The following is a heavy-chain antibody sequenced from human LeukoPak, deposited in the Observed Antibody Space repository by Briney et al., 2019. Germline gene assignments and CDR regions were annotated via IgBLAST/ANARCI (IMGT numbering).Heavy chain of an antibody. D-gene: IGHD1-26*01. CDR1: GGSISSYY. CDR3: ARLVDPMGDYYMDV. J-gene: IGHJ6*03. Sequence: SETLSLTCTVSGGSISSYYWSWIRQPPGKGLEWIGYIYYSGSTNYNPSLKSRVTISVDTSKNQFSLKLSSVTAADTAVYYCARLVDPMGDYYMDVWGKGTTVTVSS. CDR2: IYYSGST. V-gene: IGHV4-59*08.